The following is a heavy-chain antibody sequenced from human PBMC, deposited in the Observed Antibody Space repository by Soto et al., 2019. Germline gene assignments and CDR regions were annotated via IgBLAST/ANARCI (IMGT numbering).Heavy chain of an antibody. V-gene: IGHV1-46*01. CDR3: ARDHPIWDCSCTSCYTEGPFDY. J-gene: IGHJ4*02. CDR2: INPSGGST. D-gene: IGHD2-2*02. CDR1: GYTFTSYY. Sequence: QVQLVQSGAEVKKPGASVKVSCKASGYTFTSYYMHWVRQAPGQGLEWMGIINPSGGSTSYAQKFQGRVTMTRDTSTSTVYMELSSLRSEDTAVYYCARDHPIWDCSCTSCYTEGPFDYWGQGTLVTVSS.